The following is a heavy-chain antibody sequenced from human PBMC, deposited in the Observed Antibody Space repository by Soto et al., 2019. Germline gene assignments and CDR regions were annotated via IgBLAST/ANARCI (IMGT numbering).Heavy chain of an antibody. CDR3: ATRRAYCSGGICYQERYYYGMDV. D-gene: IGHD2-15*01. V-gene: IGHV1-18*04. CDR2: ISAYNGNT. Sequence: ASVNVSCKASGYTFTSYGISWVRQAPGQGLEWMGWISAYNGNTNYAQKLQGRVTMTTDTSTSTAYMELRSLRSDDTAVYYCATRRAYCSGGICYQERYYYGMDVWGQGTTVTVSS. J-gene: IGHJ6*02. CDR1: GYTFTSYG.